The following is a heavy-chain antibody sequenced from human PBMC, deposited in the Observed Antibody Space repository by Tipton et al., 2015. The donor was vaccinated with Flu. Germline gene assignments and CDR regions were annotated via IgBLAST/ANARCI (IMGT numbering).Heavy chain of an antibody. Sequence: TLSLTCTVSGGSITRTNYYWSWIRQPAGEGLEWIGRIYTTGSTNYNPSLENRLTISIDTSRNQVSLNVTSVTAADTARYYCARDGPSGKYTDWGQGSLVTVS. V-gene: IGHV4-61*02. D-gene: IGHD1-26*01. CDR1: GGSITRTNYY. CDR3: ARDGPSGKYTD. CDR2: IYTTGST. J-gene: IGHJ4*02.